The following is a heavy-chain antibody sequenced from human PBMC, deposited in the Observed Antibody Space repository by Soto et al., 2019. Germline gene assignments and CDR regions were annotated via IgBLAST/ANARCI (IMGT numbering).Heavy chain of an antibody. CDR2: ISYDGSNK. D-gene: IGHD3-10*01. J-gene: IGHJ6*02. CDR1: GFAFSSYG. Sequence: GGSLRLSCAASGFAFSSYGMHWVRQAPGKGLEWVAVISYDGSNKYYADSVKGRFTISRDNAKNSLYLQMNSLRPEDTAVYYCAKDRSSGSPYYGMDFWGQGTMVTVS. V-gene: IGHV3-30*18. CDR3: AKDRSSGSPYYGMDF.